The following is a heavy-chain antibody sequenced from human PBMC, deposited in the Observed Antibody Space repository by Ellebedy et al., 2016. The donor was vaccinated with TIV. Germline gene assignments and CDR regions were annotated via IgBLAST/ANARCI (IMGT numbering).Heavy chain of an antibody. CDR1: GFTFSSYT. Sequence: PGGSLRLSCVASGFTFSSYTLNWVRQAPGKGLEWVSYIDTGSITIYYAESVKGRFTISRDNAQDTLFLQMNSLRAEDTAVYYCASVGIITPRIIPETLRTEAFSYGMDVWGQGTTVTVSS. J-gene: IGHJ6*02. D-gene: IGHD3-9*01. V-gene: IGHV3-48*01. CDR2: IDTGSITI. CDR3: ASVGIITPRIIPETLRTEAFSYGMDV.